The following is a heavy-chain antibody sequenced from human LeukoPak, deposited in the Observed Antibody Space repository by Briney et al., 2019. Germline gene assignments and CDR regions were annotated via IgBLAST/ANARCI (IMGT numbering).Heavy chain of an antibody. D-gene: IGHD5-12*01. J-gene: IGHJ4*02. CDR1: GFTFSSYG. V-gene: IGHV3-30*02. Sequence: GGSLRLSCAASGFTFSSYGMHWVRQAPGKGLEWVAFIRYDGSNKYYADSVKGRFTISRDNSKNTLYLQMNSLRAEDTAVYYCAKDFRAVYILATTRGGFDYWGQGTLVTVSS. CDR2: IRYDGSNK. CDR3: AKDFRAVYILATTRGGFDY.